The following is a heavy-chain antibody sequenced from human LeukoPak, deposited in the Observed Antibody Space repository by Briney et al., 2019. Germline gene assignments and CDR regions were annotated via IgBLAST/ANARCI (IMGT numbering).Heavy chain of an antibody. CDR1: GFTFRTYA. J-gene: IGHJ4*02. CDR2: ITGNGGST. Sequence: PGGSLRLSCAASGFTFRTYAVTWVRQAPGKGLEWVSSITGNGGSTYYADSVKGRFTISRDNSKNTLYLQMDSLRAEDTAVYHCARDSGSYLQPTDYWGQGTLVTVSS. CDR3: ARDSGSYLQPTDY. D-gene: IGHD1-26*01. V-gene: IGHV3-23*01.